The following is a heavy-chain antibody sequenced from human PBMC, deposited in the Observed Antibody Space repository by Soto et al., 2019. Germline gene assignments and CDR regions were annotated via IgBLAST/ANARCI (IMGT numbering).Heavy chain of an antibody. CDR2: IKSKSDGGTT. CDR1: GFTFSDAW. D-gene: IGHD2-8*02. CDR3: TTHRWRIAVLVGSHGQFTP. J-gene: IGHJ5*02. V-gene: IGHV3-15*01. Sequence: TWSSLGLSCAAYGFTFSDAWMSWFRQAPGKGLDWVGRIKSKSDGGTTEYAAPVRGRLTISRDDSKNTSYLQMNSLKTEDRAVYYCTTHRWRIAVLVGSHGQFTPWG.